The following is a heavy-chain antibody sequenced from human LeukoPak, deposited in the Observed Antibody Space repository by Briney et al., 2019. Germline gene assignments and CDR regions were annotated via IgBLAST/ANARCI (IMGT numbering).Heavy chain of an antibody. CDR2: ISGDGGST. Sequence: PGGSLRLSCAASGSIVDDYAMYWVRQAPGKGLEWVSLISGDGGSTYYADSVKGRFTISRDNSKNSLFLQMNSLRTEDTGLYYCAKDILSEQWHDAFDIWGLGRMVTVSS. D-gene: IGHD6-19*01. V-gene: IGHV3-43*02. J-gene: IGHJ3*02. CDR1: GSIVDDYA. CDR3: AKDILSEQWHDAFDI.